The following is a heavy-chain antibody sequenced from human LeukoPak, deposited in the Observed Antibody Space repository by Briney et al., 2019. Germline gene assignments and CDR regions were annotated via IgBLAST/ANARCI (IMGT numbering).Heavy chain of an antibody. CDR2: VNYSGST. V-gene: IGHV4-59*01. CDR3: ARRYCSGGSCYSALDI. CDR1: GGSITNYS. D-gene: IGHD2-15*01. Sequence: SETLSLTCTVSGGSITNYSWSWLRQPSGKGLEWIGYVNYSGSTSYNPSLKSRVTISVDTSKNQFSLRVSSVTAADTAVYYCARRYCSGGSCYSALDIWGQGTMVTVSS. J-gene: IGHJ3*02.